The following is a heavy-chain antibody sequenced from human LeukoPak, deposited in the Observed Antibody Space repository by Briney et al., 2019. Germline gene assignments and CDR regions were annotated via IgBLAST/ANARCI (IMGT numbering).Heavy chain of an antibody. V-gene: IGHV1-69*13. CDR2: TIPSFGTT. J-gene: IGHJ4*02. CDR1: GGTFSSDA. D-gene: IGHD6-13*01. CDR3: ARGKPTYRSSWYLGHRLDF. Sequence: SVKVSCKASGGTFSSDAISWVRQAPGQGLEWMGVTIPSFGTTNYAQKFQGRVTISADESAMTVYLELSGLRSEDTAVYFCARGKPTYRSSWYLGHRLDFWGQGTLVTVSS.